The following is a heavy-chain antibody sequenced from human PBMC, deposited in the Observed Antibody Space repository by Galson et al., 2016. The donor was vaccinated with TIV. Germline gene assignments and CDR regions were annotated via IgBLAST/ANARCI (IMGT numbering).Heavy chain of an antibody. CDR1: GGTFTSYV. D-gene: IGHD5-18*01. CDR2: NIPMSGTA. Sequence: SVKVSCKASGGTFTSYVIKWVRQAPGQGLEWMGENIPMSGTANYAQKFQGRVTITADKSTSTAYMELSSLRSEDTAVYYCAKDRNTAFNTHYSHPSLDVWGKGTTVIVSS. CDR3: AKDRNTAFNTHYSHPSLDV. V-gene: IGHV1-69*06. J-gene: IGHJ6*04.